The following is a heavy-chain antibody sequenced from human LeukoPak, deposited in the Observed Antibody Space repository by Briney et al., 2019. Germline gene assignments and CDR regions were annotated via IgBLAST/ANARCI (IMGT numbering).Heavy chain of an antibody. CDR2: ISGSGGST. CDR1: GFTFSSYG. D-gene: IGHD3-10*01. Sequence: GGSLRLSCAASGFTFSSYGMSWARQAPGKGLEWVSAISGSGGSTYYADSVKGRFTISRDNSKNTLYLQMNSLRAEDTAVYYCAKDYYGSGHYYYYYYMDVWGKGTTVTISS. J-gene: IGHJ6*03. V-gene: IGHV3-23*01. CDR3: AKDYYGSGHYYYYYYMDV.